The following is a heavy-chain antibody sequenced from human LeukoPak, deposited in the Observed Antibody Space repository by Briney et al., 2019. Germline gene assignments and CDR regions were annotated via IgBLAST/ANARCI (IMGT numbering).Heavy chain of an antibody. D-gene: IGHD6-13*01. CDR3: ARGGYSSSARWEPTDY. CDR2: INPSGGST. Sequence: ASVKVSCKASGHTFTSYYIHWVRQAPGQGLEWMGMINPSGGSTSYAQKFQGRVTMTRDTSTSTVYMELSSLRSEDTAVYYCARGGYSSSARWEPTDYWGQGTLVTVSS. CDR1: GHTFTSYY. J-gene: IGHJ4*02. V-gene: IGHV1-46*01.